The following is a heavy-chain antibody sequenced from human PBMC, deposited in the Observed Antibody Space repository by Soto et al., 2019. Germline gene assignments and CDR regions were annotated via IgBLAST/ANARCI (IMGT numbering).Heavy chain of an antibody. V-gene: IGHV1-18*01. CDR3: ARVGGDYPRLPYDY. CDR2: ISAYNGNT. CDR1: GYTFTSYG. J-gene: IGHJ4*02. D-gene: IGHD4-17*01. Sequence: ASVKVSCKASGYTFTSYGISWVRQAPGQGLEWMGWISAYNGNTNYAQKLQGRVTMTRDTSTSTVYMELSSLRSEDTAVYYCARVGGDYPRLPYDYWGQGTLVTVLL.